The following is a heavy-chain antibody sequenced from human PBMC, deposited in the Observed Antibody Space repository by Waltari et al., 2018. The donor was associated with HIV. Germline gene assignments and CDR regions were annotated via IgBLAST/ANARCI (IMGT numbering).Heavy chain of an antibody. Sequence: QVQLQESGPGLVKPSETLSLTCNVSGGSISSYYWSWIRQPPGKGLEWIGYIYYSGTTNYKPSLKSRVTISRDTSKNQFSLKLSTVTAADTAVYYCARRKGYGDYGGGFYFDYWGQGTLVTVSS. V-gene: IGHV4-59*01. CDR2: IYYSGTT. CDR3: ARRKGYGDYGGGFYFDY. J-gene: IGHJ4*02. CDR1: GGSISSYY. D-gene: IGHD4-17*01.